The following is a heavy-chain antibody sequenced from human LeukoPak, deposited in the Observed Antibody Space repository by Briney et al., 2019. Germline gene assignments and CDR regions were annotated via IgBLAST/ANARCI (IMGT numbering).Heavy chain of an antibody. CDR3: ARDQDILTGYYRDRSGGAFDI. J-gene: IGHJ3*02. CDR1: GGTFSSYA. CDR2: IIPTLGIA. Sequence: SVKVSCKASGGTFSSYAISWVRQAPGQGLEWMGRIIPTLGIANYAQKFQGRVTITADKSTSTAYMELSSLRSEDTAVYYCARDQDILTGYYRDRSGGAFDIWGQGTMVTVSS. V-gene: IGHV1-69*04. D-gene: IGHD3-9*01.